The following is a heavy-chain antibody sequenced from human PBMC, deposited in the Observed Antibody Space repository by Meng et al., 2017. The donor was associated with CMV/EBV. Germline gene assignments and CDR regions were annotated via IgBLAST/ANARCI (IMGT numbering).Heavy chain of an antibody. CDR2: IYYSGST. V-gene: IGHV4-59*01. CDR3: ARDVATIGKWFDP. J-gene: IGHJ5*02. Sequence: GSLRPSCTVPGGSISSYYWSWIRQLPGKGLEWIGYIYYSGSTNYNPSLKSRVTISVDTSKNQFSLKLSSVTAADTAVYYCARDVATIGKWFDPWGQGTLVTVSS. D-gene: IGHD5-12*01. CDR1: GGSISSYY.